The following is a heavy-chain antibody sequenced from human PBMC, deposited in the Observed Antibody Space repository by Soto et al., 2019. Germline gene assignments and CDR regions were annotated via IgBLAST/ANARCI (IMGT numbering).Heavy chain of an antibody. V-gene: IGHV5-51*01. CDR3: ARQIGHYGLDV. CDR1: VDSFTNYW. CDR2: IHPGDSES. J-gene: IGHJ6*02. Sequence: PGESLKISCKVSVDSFTNYWIAWVRQTPGKGLEWMGIIHPGDSESRYSPSFQGQVTISADKSITTAYLQWSRLKASDTAMYYCARQIGHYGLDVWGQGTTVTVSS.